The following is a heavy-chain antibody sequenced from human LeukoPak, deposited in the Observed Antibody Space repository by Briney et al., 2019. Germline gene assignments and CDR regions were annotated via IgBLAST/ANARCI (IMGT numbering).Heavy chain of an antibody. V-gene: IGHV3-23*01. CDR1: GFTFSSYG. Sequence: PGGSLRLSCAASGFTFSSYGMHWVRQAPGKGLEWVSAISGSGGSTYYADSVKGRFTISRDNSKNTLYLQMNSLRAEDTAVYYCAKEFVRGVPHLRDYWGQGTLVTVSS. CDR3: AKEFVRGVPHLRDY. CDR2: ISGSGGST. D-gene: IGHD3-10*01. J-gene: IGHJ4*02.